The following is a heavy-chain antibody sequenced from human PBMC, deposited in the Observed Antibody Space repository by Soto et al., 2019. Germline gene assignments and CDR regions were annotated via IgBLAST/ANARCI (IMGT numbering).Heavy chain of an antibody. Sequence: EVQLVESGGGLVKPGGSLRLSCAASRFTFRSFTMNWVRQAPGKGLEWVSTISSNSAYIYYTDALRGRFTISRDNAKNSLHLQMNSLRAEDTAVYYCTIDASRDSSARGWFDPWGPGTLVTVSS. D-gene: IGHD6-13*01. V-gene: IGHV3-21*02. CDR3: TIDASRDSSARGWFDP. CDR2: ISSNSAYI. CDR1: RFTFRSFT. J-gene: IGHJ5*02.